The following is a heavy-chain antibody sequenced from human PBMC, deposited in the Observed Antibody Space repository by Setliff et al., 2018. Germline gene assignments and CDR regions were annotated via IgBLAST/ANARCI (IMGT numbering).Heavy chain of an antibody. CDR3: ASSFGYSYGGYYYYGMDV. CDR1: GGSISSGSYY. Sequence: SETLSLTCTVSGGSISSGSYYWSWIRQPAGKGLEWIGHIYTSGSTNYNPSLKSRVTISVDTSKNQFSLKLSSVTAADTAVYYCASSFGYSYGGYYYYGMDVWGQGTTVTV. J-gene: IGHJ6*02. D-gene: IGHD5-18*01. CDR2: IYTSGST. V-gene: IGHV4-61*09.